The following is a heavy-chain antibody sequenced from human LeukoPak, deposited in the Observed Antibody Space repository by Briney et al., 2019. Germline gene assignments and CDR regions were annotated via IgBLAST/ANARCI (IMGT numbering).Heavy chain of an antibody. Sequence: SETLSLTCTVSSASISSSYYYWDWIRQPPGKGLEWIGSFYYSASTYYNPSLKSRVTISVDTSKNHFSLKLTSVTAADTAVYYCARKQSRYSSGLDYWGQGTLVTVSS. CDR3: ARKQSRYSSGLDY. CDR2: FYYSAST. J-gene: IGHJ4*02. D-gene: IGHD6-19*01. CDR1: SASISSSYYY. V-gene: IGHV4-39*02.